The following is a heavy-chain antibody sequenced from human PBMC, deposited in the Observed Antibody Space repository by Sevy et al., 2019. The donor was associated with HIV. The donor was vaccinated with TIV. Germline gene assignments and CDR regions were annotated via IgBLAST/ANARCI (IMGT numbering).Heavy chain of an antibody. CDR2: ISDDSRYI. CDR1: GFTFRTYS. V-gene: IGHV3-21*04. J-gene: IGHJ4*02. D-gene: IGHD3-3*01. CDR3: ARDFTVFGVVSGIDY. Sequence: GGSLRLSCAASGFTFRTYSMNWVRQAPGNGLEWLSSISDDSRYIYYSDSVKGRFTISRANAKNFLFLQMNNLRVEDTAIYYCARDFTVFGVVSGIDYWGQGNLVTVSS.